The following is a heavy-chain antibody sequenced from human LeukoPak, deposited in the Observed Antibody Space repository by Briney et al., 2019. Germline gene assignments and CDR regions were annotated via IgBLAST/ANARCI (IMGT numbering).Heavy chain of an antibody. D-gene: IGHD3-10*01. J-gene: IGHJ5*02. CDR3: ARLYGSGKGVWFDP. CDR2: IYHSGST. Sequence: SETLSLTCTVSGYSISSGYYWGWIRQPPGKGLEWIGSIYHSGSTYYNPSLKSRVTISVDTSKNQFSLKLSSVTAADTAVYYCARLYGSGKGVWFDPWGQGTLVTVSS. CDR1: GYSISSGYY. V-gene: IGHV4-38-2*02.